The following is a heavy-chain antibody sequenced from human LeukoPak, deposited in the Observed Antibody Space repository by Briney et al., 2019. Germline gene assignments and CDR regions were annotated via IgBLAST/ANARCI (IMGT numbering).Heavy chain of an antibody. J-gene: IGHJ4*02. CDR3: ATGDCSGGSCYYFDY. V-gene: IGHV1-18*01. D-gene: IGHD2-15*01. CDR1: GYSFISYG. Sequence: ASVKVSCKASGYSFISYGINWVRQAPGQGLEWMGWISGYNGITKYVENFQGRVTMTTDTSTSTAYMELRSLRSDDTAVYYCATGDCSGGSCYYFDYWGQGTLVTVSS. CDR2: ISGYNGIT.